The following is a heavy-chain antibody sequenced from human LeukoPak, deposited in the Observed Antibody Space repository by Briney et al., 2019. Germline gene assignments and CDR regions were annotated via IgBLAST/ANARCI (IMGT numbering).Heavy chain of an antibody. CDR1: GFTFSSYA. CDR2: ISGSGGSI. J-gene: IGHJ3*02. Sequence: HAGGSLRLSCAASGFTFSSYAMSWARQPPGKGLEWVSDISGSGGSIYYADSVKGRFIISRDNSKNTLYVQMNSLRAEDTAVYYCAKHVAYSSSSGAFDIWGQGTMVTVSS. V-gene: IGHV3-23*01. CDR3: AKHVAYSSSSGAFDI. D-gene: IGHD6-6*01.